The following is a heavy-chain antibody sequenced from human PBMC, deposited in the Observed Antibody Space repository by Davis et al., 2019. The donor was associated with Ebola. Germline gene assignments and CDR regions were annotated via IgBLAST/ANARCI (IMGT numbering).Heavy chain of an antibody. Sequence: AASVKVSCKASGYTFTRYYMHWVRQAPGQGLEWMGIINPSGGSTSYAQKFQGRVTMTRDTSTSTVYMELSSLRSEDTAVYYCARDGNLGSGWLTGGGHFDYWGQGTLVTVSS. V-gene: IGHV1-46*01. D-gene: IGHD6-19*01. CDR1: GYTFTRYY. J-gene: IGHJ4*02. CDR2: INPSGGST. CDR3: ARDGNLGSGWLTGGGHFDY.